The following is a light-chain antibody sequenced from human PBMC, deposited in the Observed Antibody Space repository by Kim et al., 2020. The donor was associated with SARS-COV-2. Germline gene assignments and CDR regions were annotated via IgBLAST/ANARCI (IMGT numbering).Light chain of an antibody. V-gene: IGLV10-54*01. CDR2: RNN. J-gene: IGLJ3*02. Sequence: QAGLTQPPSVSKGLRQTATLTCTGNSNNVGNQGAAWLQQHQGHPPKLLSYRNNNRPSGISERLSASRSVNTASLTITGLQPEDEDDYYCSAWDSSLSAWVFGGGTPLTVL. CDR1: SNNVGNQG. CDR3: SAWDSSLSAWV.